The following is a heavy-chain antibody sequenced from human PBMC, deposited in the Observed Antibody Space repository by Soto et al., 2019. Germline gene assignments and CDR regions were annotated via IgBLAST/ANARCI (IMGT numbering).Heavy chain of an antibody. CDR1: GFSLSTSGMC. CDR3: ARTPRAAAGIPYYYGMDV. CDR2: IDWDDDK. J-gene: IGHJ6*02. D-gene: IGHD6-13*01. Sequence: SGPMLVNPTQTLTLTCTFSGFSLSTSGMCVSWIRQPPGKALEWLALIDWDDDKYYSTSLKTRLTISKDTSKNQVVLTMTNMDPVDTATYYCARTPRAAAGIPYYYGMDVWGQGTTVTVSS. V-gene: IGHV2-70*01.